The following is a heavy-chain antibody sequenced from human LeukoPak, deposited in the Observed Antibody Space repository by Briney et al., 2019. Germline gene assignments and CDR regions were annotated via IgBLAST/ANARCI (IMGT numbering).Heavy chain of an antibody. V-gene: IGHV3-30*18. J-gene: IGHJ4*02. CDR1: GFTFSSYG. CDR2: ISYDGSNK. D-gene: IGHD2-21*02. Sequence: GGSLRLSCAASGFTFSSYGMHWVRQAPGKGLEWVAVISYDGSNKYYADSVKGRFTISRDNSKNTLYLQMNSLRAEDTAVYYCAKGDTFVVVTAIVDYWGQGTLVTVSS. CDR3: AKGDTFVVVTAIVDY.